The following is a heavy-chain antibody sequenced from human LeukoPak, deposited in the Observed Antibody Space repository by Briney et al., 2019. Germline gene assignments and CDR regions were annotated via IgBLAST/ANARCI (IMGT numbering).Heavy chain of an antibody. D-gene: IGHD3-22*01. CDR3: AKTHPITMIVVVITPFDY. CDR2: ISGSGGST. Sequence: GGSLRLSCAASGFTFSSYAMSWVRQAPGKGLEWVSAISGSGGSTYYADSVKGRFTISRDNSKNTLYLQMNSLRAEDTAVYYCAKTHPITMIVVVITPFDYWGKGTLVTVSS. J-gene: IGHJ4*02. V-gene: IGHV3-23*01. CDR1: GFTFSSYA.